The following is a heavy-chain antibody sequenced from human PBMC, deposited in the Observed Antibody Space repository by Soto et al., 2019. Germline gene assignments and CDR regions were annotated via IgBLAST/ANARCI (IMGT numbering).Heavy chain of an antibody. CDR1: GEPFTDHF. D-gene: IGHD2-8*01. V-gene: IGHV4-34*01. J-gene: IGHJ6*02. CDR2: INHGGRT. CDR3: ARGRVTNYYYYGADV. Sequence: QVQLHQWGAGLLKPSETLSLTCAVSGEPFTDHFCTWIRQAPGKGLEWIGEINHGGRTYFNPSLKSRVTLSVDTSKNPFSLVLVSLTAADTGVYYCARGRVTNYYYYGADVWGQGTTVTVSS.